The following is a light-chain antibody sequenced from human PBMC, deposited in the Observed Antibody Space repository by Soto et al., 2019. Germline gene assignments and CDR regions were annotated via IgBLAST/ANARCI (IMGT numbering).Light chain of an antibody. CDR1: NSNIGSNN. CDR2: VND. V-gene: IGLV1-44*01. Sequence: QSVLTQPPSVSGTPGQRVTISCSGSNSNIGSNNVNWYQQLPGTAPKLLICVNDQRPSRVPDRFSGSKSGNSASLTISGLQSEDEAEYYCAAWDDSPNVFYVFGTGTKVTVL. J-gene: IGLJ1*01. CDR3: AAWDDSPNVFYV.